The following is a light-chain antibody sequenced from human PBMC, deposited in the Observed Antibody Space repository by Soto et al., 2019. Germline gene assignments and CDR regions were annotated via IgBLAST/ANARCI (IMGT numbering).Light chain of an antibody. CDR3: SSYSTTNILV. V-gene: IGLV2-14*03. CDR1: SSDVGAYEH. CDR2: DVN. J-gene: IGLJ1*01. Sequence: QSALTQPASVSGSPGQSVTISCTGASSDVGAYEHVSWYQQHPGRAPKLILYDVNNRPSGVSNHFSGSKSGNTDSLVISRLQANDEADYYCSSYSTTNILVFGSGTKVTVL.